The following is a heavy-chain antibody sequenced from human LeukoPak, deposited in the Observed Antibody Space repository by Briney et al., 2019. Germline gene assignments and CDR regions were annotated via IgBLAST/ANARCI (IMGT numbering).Heavy chain of an antibody. J-gene: IGHJ4*02. Sequence: ASVKVSCKASGYTFTGYYMHWVRQAPGQGLEWMGWINPNSGGTNYAQKSQGRVTMTRDTSISTAYMELSRLRSDDTAVYYCARDLNGIELGIDYWGQGTLVTVSS. D-gene: IGHD6-13*01. V-gene: IGHV1-2*02. CDR3: ARDLNGIELGIDY. CDR1: GYTFTGYY. CDR2: INPNSGGT.